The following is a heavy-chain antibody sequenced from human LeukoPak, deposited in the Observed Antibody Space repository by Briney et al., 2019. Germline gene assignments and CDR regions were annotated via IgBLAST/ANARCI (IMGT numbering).Heavy chain of an antibody. J-gene: IGHJ4*02. CDR1: GFTFSSYA. V-gene: IGHV3-23*01. CDR3: ARVPQTGKYSSGWYDY. D-gene: IGHD6-19*01. CDR2: ISGSGGST. Sequence: GGSLRLSCAASGFTFSSYAMSWVRQAPGKGLEWVSAISGSGGSTYYADSVKGRLTISRDSAKNSLYLQMNSMRAEDTAVYYCARVPQTGKYSSGWYDYWGQGTLVTVSS.